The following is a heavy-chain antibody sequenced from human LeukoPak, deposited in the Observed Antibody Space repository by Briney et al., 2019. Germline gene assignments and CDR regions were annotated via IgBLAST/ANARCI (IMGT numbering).Heavy chain of an antibody. D-gene: IGHD6-6*01. CDR3: ARAAKSIAARRDFDY. CDR2: INHSGST. J-gene: IGHJ4*02. Sequence: SSETLSLTCAVYGGSFSGYYWSWIRQPPGKGLEWIGEINHSGSTNYNPSLKSRVTISVDTSKNQFSLKLSSVTAADTAVYYCARAAKSIAARRDFDYWGQGTLVTVSS. CDR1: GGSFSGYY. V-gene: IGHV4-34*01.